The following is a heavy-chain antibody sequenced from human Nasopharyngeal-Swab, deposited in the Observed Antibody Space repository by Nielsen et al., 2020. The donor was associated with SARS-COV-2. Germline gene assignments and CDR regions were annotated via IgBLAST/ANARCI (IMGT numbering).Heavy chain of an antibody. D-gene: IGHD6-6*01. CDR2: IYYSGST. J-gene: IGHJ6*02. CDR1: GGSISSSSYY. Sequence: GSLRLSCTVSGGSISSSSYYWGWIRQPPGKGLEWIGSIYYSGSTYYNPSLKSRVTISVDTSKNQFPLKLSSVTAADTAVYYCAGGKKQLVLPLDGMDVWGQETTVTVSS. CDR3: AGGKKQLVLPLDGMDV. V-gene: IGHV4-39*01.